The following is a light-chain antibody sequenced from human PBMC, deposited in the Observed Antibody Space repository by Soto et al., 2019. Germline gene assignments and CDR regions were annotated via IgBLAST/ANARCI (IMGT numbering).Light chain of an antibody. Sequence: IQLTQSPSSLSASVGDRVTITCRASQDIAIYLAWYQQKPGEAPKLLIYAASTLYGGVPSRFSGSGSGTDFALTNTSLQAEDVATYCFQQLRMYPSTFGGGTKVEIK. CDR2: AAS. CDR1: QDIAIY. CDR3: QQLRMYPST. J-gene: IGKJ4*01. V-gene: IGKV1-9*01.